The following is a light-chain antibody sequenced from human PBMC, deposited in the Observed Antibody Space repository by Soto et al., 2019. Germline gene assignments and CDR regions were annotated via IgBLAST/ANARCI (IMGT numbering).Light chain of an antibody. CDR2: STN. CDR3: AVWDDSLRVVL. V-gene: IGLV1-47*02. Sequence: QSVLAQPPSASGTPGQRVTISCSGSTSNIGSTSSIGSDYVYWYQQLPGTAPRLLIYSTNQRPSGVPDRISGSKSGTSATLAISGLRFEDEADYYCAVWDDSLRVVLFGGGTKLTVL. J-gene: IGLJ2*01. CDR1: TSNIGSTSSIGSDY.